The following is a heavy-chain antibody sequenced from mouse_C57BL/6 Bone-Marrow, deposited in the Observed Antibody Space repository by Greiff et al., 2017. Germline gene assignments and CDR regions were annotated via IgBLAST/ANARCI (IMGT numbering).Heavy chain of an antibody. J-gene: IGHJ1*03. D-gene: IGHD2-4*01. CDR3: AREDYDYWYFDV. CDR2: INYDGSST. Sequence: EVKLVESEGGLVQPGSSMKLSCTASGFTFSDYYMAWVRQVPEKGLEWVANINYDGSSTYYLDSLKSRFIISRDNAKNILYLQMRSLKSEDTATYYCAREDYDYWYFDVWGTGTTVTVSS. V-gene: IGHV5-16*01. CDR1: GFTFSDYY.